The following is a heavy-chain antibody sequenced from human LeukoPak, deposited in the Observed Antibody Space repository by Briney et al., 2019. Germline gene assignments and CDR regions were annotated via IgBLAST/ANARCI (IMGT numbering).Heavy chain of an antibody. J-gene: IGHJ4*02. CDR2: ISGSGVST. CDR1: RFTFGAYA. V-gene: IGHV3-23*01. D-gene: IGHD4-17*01. Sequence: GGSLRLSCAASRFTFGAYAMTWVRQAPGKGLEWVSGISGSGVSTYYADSVKGRFTISRDNSKNTLFLQMSGLSPEETDVYYCAKGDAHGDYFYFDNWGQGTLVTVSS. CDR3: AKGDAHGDYFYFDN.